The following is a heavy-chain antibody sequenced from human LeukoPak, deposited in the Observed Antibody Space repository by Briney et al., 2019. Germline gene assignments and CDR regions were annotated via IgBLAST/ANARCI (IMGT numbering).Heavy chain of an antibody. CDR1: GFTFSSYW. Sequence: GGSLRLSCAASGFTFSSYWMSWVRQAPGEGLEWVANIKQDGTEKYYMDSVKGRFSISRENAKNSLYLQMNALRAEDTAVYYCARDVRPDYWGQGTLVTVST. D-gene: IGHD6-6*01. J-gene: IGHJ4*02. CDR2: IKQDGTEK. V-gene: IGHV3-7*04. CDR3: ARDVRPDY.